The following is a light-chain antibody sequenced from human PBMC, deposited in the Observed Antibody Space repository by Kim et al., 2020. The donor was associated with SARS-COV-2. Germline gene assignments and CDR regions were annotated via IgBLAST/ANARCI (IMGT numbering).Light chain of an antibody. J-gene: IGKJ5*01. Sequence: PVERAAVSCKANQSVSSNYLAWYQQKPGQAPRLLMHGASSRATGIPDRFSGSGSGTDFTLTINRLEPEDLAGYFCQQYDNSPITFGQGTRLEIK. CDR2: GAS. CDR3: QQYDNSPIT. CDR1: QSVSSNY. V-gene: IGKV3-20*01.